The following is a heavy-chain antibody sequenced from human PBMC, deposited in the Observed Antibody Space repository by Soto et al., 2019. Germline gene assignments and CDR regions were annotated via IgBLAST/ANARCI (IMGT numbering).Heavy chain of an antibody. D-gene: IGHD6-13*01. CDR1: GGTFSNYA. CDR3: ARDIPYTNSFGNGFDP. V-gene: IGHV1-69*01. J-gene: IGHJ5*02. Sequence: QVRLVQSGAEVKKPGSSVKVSCKASGGTFSNYAITWLRLAPGQGLEWLGGIIPVFGTVNYAQKFQGRVTITAYESESTAYMELNRLRSEDTAVYYCARDIPYTNSFGNGFDPWGQGTLVIVS. CDR2: IIPVFGTV.